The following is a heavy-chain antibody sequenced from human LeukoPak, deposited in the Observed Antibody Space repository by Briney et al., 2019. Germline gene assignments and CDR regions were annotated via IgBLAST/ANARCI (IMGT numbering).Heavy chain of an antibody. J-gene: IGHJ6*03. CDR1: GGSFGGYY. CDR2: INHSGST. V-gene: IGHV4-34*01. D-gene: IGHD6-6*01. Sequence: SETLSLTCAVYGGSFGGYYWSWIRQPPGKGLEWIGEINHSGSTNYNPSLKSRVTISVDTSKNQFSLKLSSVTAADTAVYYCASSSIAARPAHYYYYMDVWGKGTTVTVSS. CDR3: ASSSIAARPAHYYYYMDV.